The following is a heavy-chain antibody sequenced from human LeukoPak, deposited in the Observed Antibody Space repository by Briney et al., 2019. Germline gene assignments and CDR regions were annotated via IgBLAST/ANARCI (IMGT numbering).Heavy chain of an antibody. D-gene: IGHD1-26*01. J-gene: IGHJ4*02. Sequence: PGGSLRLSCAASGFTFSSYEMNWVRQPPGKGLEWVSCITSSGGTIYYADSVKGRFTISRDNAKNSLYLQMNSLRGEDTAVYYCATIVGTTRARGFDFWGQGTLVTVSS. CDR2: ITSSGGTI. CDR1: GFTFSSYE. V-gene: IGHV3-48*03. CDR3: ATIVGTTRARGFDF.